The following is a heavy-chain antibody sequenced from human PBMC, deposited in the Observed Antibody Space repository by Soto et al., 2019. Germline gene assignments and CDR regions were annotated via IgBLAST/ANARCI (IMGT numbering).Heavy chain of an antibody. CDR2: ISYDGSNK. D-gene: IGHD3-10*01. Sequence: GGSLRLSCAASGFTFSSYAMHWVRQAPGKGLEWVAVISYDGSNKYYADSVKGRFTNSRDNSRNTLYLQMNSLRAEDTAVYYCARENSVVRGVIILYPDYWGQGTLVTVSS. J-gene: IGHJ4*02. CDR1: GFTFSSYA. CDR3: ARENSVVRGVIILYPDY. V-gene: IGHV3-30-3*01.